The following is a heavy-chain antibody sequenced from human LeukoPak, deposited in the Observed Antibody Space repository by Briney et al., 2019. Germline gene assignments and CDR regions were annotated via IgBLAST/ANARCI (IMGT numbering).Heavy chain of an antibody. D-gene: IGHD3-22*01. J-gene: IGHJ6*03. V-gene: IGHV3-7*01. CDR3: ARARGAYYYDSSGYYYEAYYYYYMDV. CDR2: IKQDGSEK. Sequence: GGSLRLSCAASGFIFSSHGMNWVRQAPGKGLEWVANIKQDGSEKYYVDSVKGRFTISRDNAKNSLYLQMNSLRAEDTAVYYCARARGAYYYDSSGYYYEAYYYYYMDVWGKGTTVTVSS. CDR1: GFIFSSHG.